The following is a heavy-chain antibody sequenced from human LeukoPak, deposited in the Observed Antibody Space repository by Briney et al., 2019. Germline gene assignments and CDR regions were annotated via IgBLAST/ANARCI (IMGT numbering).Heavy chain of an antibody. CDR3: ANVPVTGYFDY. CDR1: GFTFSSYA. J-gene: IGHJ4*02. D-gene: IGHD2-21*02. Sequence: GLSLTLSCAPSGFTFSSYAMSWVRQPPGKGLEWVSAISGSGGSTYYADSVKGRFTISRDKSKNTLYLQMNSLRAEDTAVDYCANVPVTGYFDYWGQGTLVTVSS. V-gene: IGHV3-23*01. CDR2: ISGSGGST.